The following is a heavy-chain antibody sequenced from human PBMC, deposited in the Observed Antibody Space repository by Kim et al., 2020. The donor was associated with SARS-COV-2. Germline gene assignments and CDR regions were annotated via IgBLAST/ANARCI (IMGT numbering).Heavy chain of an antibody. CDR3: ARVSSRITGTDYYYYAMDV. V-gene: IGHV1-69*04. CDR2: IIPILGIA. Sequence: SVKVSCKASGGTFSSYAISWVRQAPGQGLEWIGRIIPILGIANYAQKFQGRVTITADKSTSTAYMELSSLRSEDTAVYYCARVSSRITGTDYYYYAMDVWGAGTTVTASS. CDR1: GGTFSSYA. D-gene: IGHD1-20*01. J-gene: IGHJ6*04.